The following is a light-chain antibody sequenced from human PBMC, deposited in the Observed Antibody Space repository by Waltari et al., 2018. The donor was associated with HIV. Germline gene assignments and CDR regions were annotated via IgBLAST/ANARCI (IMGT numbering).Light chain of an antibody. CDR2: NNN. V-gene: IGLV1-44*01. J-gene: IGLJ2*01. CDR1: NSNIGSNT. Sequence: QSVLTQPPSASGTPGQRVTISCSGRNSNIGSNTVHWYQQLPGTAPKLLIYNNNQRPSGVSDRFSGSKSGTSASLAISGLQSEDEADYYCAAWDDSLNAHVLFGGGTKLTVL. CDR3: AAWDDSLNAHVL.